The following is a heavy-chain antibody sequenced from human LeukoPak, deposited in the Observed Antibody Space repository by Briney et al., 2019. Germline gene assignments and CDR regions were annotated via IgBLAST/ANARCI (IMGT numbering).Heavy chain of an antibody. J-gene: IGHJ4*02. Sequence: RRSLRLSCAPSALTFTNHSMNWVRQPPGKWLEWVSYISRSISARYYAGSVKGRFTISRDDASNALYLQMNSLRAEDTAIYYCARMSGSRLRGYWGQRALVTVSS. CDR3: ARMSGSRLRGY. D-gene: IGHD3-3*01. V-gene: IGHV3-48*01. CDR2: ISRSISAR. CDR1: ALTFTNHS.